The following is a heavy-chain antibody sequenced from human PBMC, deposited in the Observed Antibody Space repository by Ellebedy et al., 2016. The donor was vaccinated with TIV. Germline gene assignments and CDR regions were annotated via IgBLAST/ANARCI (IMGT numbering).Heavy chain of an antibody. D-gene: IGHD3-22*01. J-gene: IGHJ4*02. V-gene: IGHV3-30*18. CDR1: GFTFSSYG. CDR3: VKNMKPGSAYYYD. CDR2: ISYDGSNK. Sequence: GESLKISCAASGFTFSSYGMHWVRQAPGKGLQWVAVISYDGSNKNYADSVKGRFTISRDNSKNTLYLEMNSLRAEDTAVYYCVKNMKPGSAYYYDWGQGALVTVSS.